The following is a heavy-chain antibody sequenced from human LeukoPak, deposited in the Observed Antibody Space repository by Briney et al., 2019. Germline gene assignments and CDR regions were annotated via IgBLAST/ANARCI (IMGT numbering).Heavy chain of an antibody. CDR3: ARELLSGYYSDY. J-gene: IGHJ4*02. CDR1: GYTFTSYY. CDR2: INPSGGST. D-gene: IGHD3-22*01. Sequence: ASVKVPCKASGYTFTSYYMHWVRQAPGQGLEWMGIINPSGGSTSYAQKFQGRVTMTRDTSTSTVYMELSSLRSEDTAVYYCARELLSGYYSDYWGQGTLVTVSS. V-gene: IGHV1-46*01.